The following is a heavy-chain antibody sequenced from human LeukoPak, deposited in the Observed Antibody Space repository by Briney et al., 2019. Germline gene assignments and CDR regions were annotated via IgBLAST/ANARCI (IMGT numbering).Heavy chain of an antibody. Sequence: ASVKVSCKASGGTFSSYAISWVRQAPGQGREWMGRIIPILGIANYAQKFQGRVTITADKSTSTAYMELSSLRSEDTAVYYCARVGDSSSGSAAFDYWGQGTLVTVSS. J-gene: IGHJ4*02. V-gene: IGHV1-69*04. CDR1: GGTFSSYA. CDR3: ARVGDSSSGSAAFDY. CDR2: IIPILGIA. D-gene: IGHD6-6*01.